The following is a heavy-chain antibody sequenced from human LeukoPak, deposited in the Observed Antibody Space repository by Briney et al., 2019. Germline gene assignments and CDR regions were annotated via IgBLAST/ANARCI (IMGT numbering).Heavy chain of an antibody. J-gene: IGHJ4*02. D-gene: IGHD3-3*01. CDR3: ARGGRSIFGVADY. CDR1: GYTFTGYY. CDR2: INPNSGGT. Sequence: ASVKVSCKASGYTFTGYYMHWVRQAPGQGLEWMGWINPNSGGTNYAQKFQGRVTMTRDTSISTAYMEPSRVRSDDTAVYYCARGGRSIFGVADYWGQGTLVTVSS. V-gene: IGHV1-2*02.